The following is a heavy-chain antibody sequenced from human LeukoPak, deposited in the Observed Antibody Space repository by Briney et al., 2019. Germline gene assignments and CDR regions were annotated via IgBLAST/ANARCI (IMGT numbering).Heavy chain of an antibody. CDR2: ISYDGSNK. CDR3: AKERGGWNDPYDAFDI. J-gene: IGHJ3*02. D-gene: IGHD1-1*01. V-gene: IGHV3-30*18. CDR1: GFTFSSYG. Sequence: GRSLRLSCAASGFTFSSYGMHWVRQAPGKGLEWVAVISYDGSNKYYADSVKGRFTISRDNSKNTLYLQMNSLRAEDTAVYYCAKERGGWNDPYDAFDIWGQGTMVTVSS.